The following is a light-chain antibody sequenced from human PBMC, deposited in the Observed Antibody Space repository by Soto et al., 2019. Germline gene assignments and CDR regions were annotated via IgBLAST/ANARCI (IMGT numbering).Light chain of an antibody. J-gene: IGLJ2*01. CDR3: QSYDSSLSGVV. Sequence: QSVLTQPPSVSGAPGQRVTISCTGSSSNIGAGYGVNWYQQLPGTAPKLLIYGNTNRPSGVPDRFSGSKSGTSASLAITGLQAEDEADYYCQSYDSSLSGVVFGGGTKVTVL. V-gene: IGLV1-40*01. CDR1: SSNIGAGYG. CDR2: GNT.